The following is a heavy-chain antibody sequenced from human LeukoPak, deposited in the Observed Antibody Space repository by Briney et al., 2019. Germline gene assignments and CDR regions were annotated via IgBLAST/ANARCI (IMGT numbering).Heavy chain of an antibody. CDR1: GGSISSYY. J-gene: IGHJ4*02. Sequence: SETLSLTCTVSGGSISSYYGSWIRQPPGKGLEWIGYIYYSGSTNYNPSLKSRVTISVDPSKNQFSLKLSSVTAADTAVYYCARERYSSGWDWGQGTLVTVSS. CDR3: ARERYSSGWD. V-gene: IGHV4-59*01. CDR2: IYYSGST. D-gene: IGHD6-19*01.